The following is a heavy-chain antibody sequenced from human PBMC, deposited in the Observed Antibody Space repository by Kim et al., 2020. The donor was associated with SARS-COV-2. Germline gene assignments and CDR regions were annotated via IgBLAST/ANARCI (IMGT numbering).Heavy chain of an antibody. D-gene: IGHD6-13*01. CDR3: ARGQLVTPNYYYYGMDV. CDR2: IYPGDSDT. Sequence: GESLKISCKGSGYSFTSYWIGWVRQMPGKGLEWMGIIYPGDSDTRYSPSFQGQVTISADKSISTAYLQWSSLKASDTAMYYCARGQLVTPNYYYYGMDVWGQGTTVTVSS. J-gene: IGHJ6*02. CDR1: GYSFTSYW. V-gene: IGHV5-51*01.